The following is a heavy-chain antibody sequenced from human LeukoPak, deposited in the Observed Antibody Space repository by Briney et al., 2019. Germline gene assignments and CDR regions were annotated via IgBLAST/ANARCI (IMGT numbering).Heavy chain of an antibody. Sequence: GGSLRLSCAASGFTFSDYSLNWVRQAPGKGLEWVSCISGDSRYIYYADSLKGRSTISRDNAQNSLYLHMNNLRAEDTAVYYCAIQLWPGDAFDIWGQGTMVTVSS. D-gene: IGHD5-18*01. CDR1: GFTFSDYS. CDR3: AIQLWPGDAFDI. J-gene: IGHJ3*02. V-gene: IGHV3-21*06. CDR2: ISGDSRYI.